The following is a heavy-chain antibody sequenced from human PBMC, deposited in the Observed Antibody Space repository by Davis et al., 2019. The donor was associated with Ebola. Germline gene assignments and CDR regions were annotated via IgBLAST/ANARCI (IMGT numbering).Heavy chain of an antibody. CDR2: IYYSGST. CDR3: AREYSGYDDDAFDI. D-gene: IGHD5-12*01. CDR1: GGSISSYY. J-gene: IGHJ3*02. V-gene: IGHV4-59*01. Sequence: PGGSLRLSCTVSGGSISSYYWSWIRQPPGKGLEWIGYIYYSGSTNYNPSLKSRVTISVDTSKNQFSLKLSSVTAADTAVYYCAREYSGYDDDAFDIWGQGTMVTVSS.